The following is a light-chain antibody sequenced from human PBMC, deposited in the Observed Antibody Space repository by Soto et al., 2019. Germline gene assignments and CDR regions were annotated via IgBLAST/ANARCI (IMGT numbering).Light chain of an antibody. J-gene: IGLJ3*02. V-gene: IGLV2-8*01. CDR2: QVT. CDR3: SSSAGIYHYLV. Sequence: QSALTQPPSASGSPGQSVTISCTGTSSDVGAYNLVSWYQQHPGKVPNLMISQVTQRPSGVPDRFSGSKSGNTASLTVSGLQTEDEAFYYCSSSAGIYHYLVFGGATKLTVL. CDR1: SSDVGAYNL.